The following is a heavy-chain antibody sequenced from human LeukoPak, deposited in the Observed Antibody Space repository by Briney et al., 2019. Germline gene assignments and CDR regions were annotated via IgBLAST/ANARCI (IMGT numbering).Heavy chain of an antibody. D-gene: IGHD2-2*01. CDR2: IYTSGST. CDR3: ARGLGFYCSRTSCYVGALDY. Sequence: SQTLSLTCTVSGGSISSGSYYWSWIRQPAGKGLEWIGRIYTSGSTNYNPSLKSRVTISVDTSKNQFSLQLSSVTAPDTAGYYCARGLGFYCSRTSCYVGALDYWGQGTLVTVSS. CDR1: GGSISSGSYY. V-gene: IGHV4-61*02. J-gene: IGHJ4*02.